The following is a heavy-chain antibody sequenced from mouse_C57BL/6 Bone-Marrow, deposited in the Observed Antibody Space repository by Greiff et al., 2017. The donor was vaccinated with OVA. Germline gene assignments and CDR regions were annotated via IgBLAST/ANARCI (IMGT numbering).Heavy chain of an antibody. CDR2: IYPGGGYT. V-gene: IGHV1-63*01. J-gene: IGHJ2*01. CDR1: GYTFTNYW. CDR3: ARGVFLDY. Sequence: QVQLQQSGAELVRPGTSVKMSCKASGYTFTNYWIGWAKQRPGHGLEWIGDIYPGGGYTNYNEKFKGKATLTADKYSSTAYMQVSSLTSEDSAIYNSARGVFLDYWGQGTTLTGSS.